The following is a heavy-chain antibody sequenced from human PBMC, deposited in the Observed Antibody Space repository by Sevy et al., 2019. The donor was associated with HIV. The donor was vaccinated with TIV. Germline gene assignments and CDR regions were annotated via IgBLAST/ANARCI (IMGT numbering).Heavy chain of an antibody. CDR2: IRSKANSYAT. CDR3: TRLGYYDSSGYYNY. CDR1: GFTFSGSA. Sequence: GGSLRLSCAASGFTFSGSAMHWVRQASGKGLEWVGRIRSKANSYATAYAASVKGRLTISRDDSKNTAYLQMNSLKNEDTAVYYCTRLGYYDSSGYYNYWGQGTLVTVSS. J-gene: IGHJ4*02. V-gene: IGHV3-73*01. D-gene: IGHD3-22*01.